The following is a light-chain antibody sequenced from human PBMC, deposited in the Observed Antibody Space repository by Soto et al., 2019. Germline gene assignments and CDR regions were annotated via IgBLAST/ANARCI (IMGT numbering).Light chain of an antibody. CDR1: QGIRQA. V-gene: IGKV1-6*01. CDR2: AAS. J-gene: IGKJ1*01. Sequence: AIQMTQSPSSLSASLGARFTITCRASQGIRQALGWYQFKPGKAPKLLIFAASTLHSGAPSRFSGSASGTDFTLTISSLQPDDFATYYCLQDYNYPRTFGQGTKVDIK. CDR3: LQDYNYPRT.